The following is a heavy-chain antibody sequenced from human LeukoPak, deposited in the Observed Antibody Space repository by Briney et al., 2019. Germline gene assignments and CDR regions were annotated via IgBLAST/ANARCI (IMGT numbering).Heavy chain of an antibody. Sequence: GESLKISCKGSAYSFTSYWIGWVRQMPGKGLEWMGIIYPADSDTRYSPSFQGQVTISADKSISTAYLQWSSLKASDTAMYYCARTKDSGSYYTASDYWGQGTLVTVSS. J-gene: IGHJ4*02. CDR1: AYSFTSYW. CDR3: ARTKDSGSYYTASDY. D-gene: IGHD3-10*01. V-gene: IGHV5-51*01. CDR2: IYPADSDT.